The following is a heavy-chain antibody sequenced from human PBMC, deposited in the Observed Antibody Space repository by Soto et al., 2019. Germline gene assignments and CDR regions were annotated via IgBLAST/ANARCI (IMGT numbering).Heavy chain of an antibody. Sequence: KPXGALRLSCAVCGLSVSYYALHWFRRAPGKGLEWVSSISGIMDYIRYADSVKGRFTISRDNAKTSLYLQMNSLTAEDTAVYYCAREGVHNYNEYYFDSWGQRTLVPVSS. CDR2: ISGIMDYI. D-gene: IGHD3-22*01. J-gene: IGHJ4*02. V-gene: IGHV3-21*06. CDR1: GLSVSYYA. CDR3: AREGVHNYNEYYFDS.